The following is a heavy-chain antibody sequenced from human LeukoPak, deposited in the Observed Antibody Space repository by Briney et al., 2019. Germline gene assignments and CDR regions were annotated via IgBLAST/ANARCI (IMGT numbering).Heavy chain of an antibody. CDR2: ISSSGSTI. V-gene: IGHV3-48*03. D-gene: IGHD1/OR15-1a*01. J-gene: IGHJ4*02. CDR1: GFTFSSYE. Sequence: PGGSLRLSCAASGFTFSSYEMNWVRQAPGKGLEWVSYISSSGSTIYYADSVKGRFTISRDNAKNSLYLQMNSLRAEDTAVYYCARVPYASEHNYWGQGTLVTVSS. CDR3: ARVPYASEHNY.